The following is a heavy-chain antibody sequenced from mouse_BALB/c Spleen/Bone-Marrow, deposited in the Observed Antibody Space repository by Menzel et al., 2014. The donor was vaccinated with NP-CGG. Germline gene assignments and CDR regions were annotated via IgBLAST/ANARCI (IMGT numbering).Heavy chain of an antibody. CDR1: GYTFTNYW. J-gene: IGHJ3*01. CDR3: ARMLPDSSMMPN. V-gene: IGHV1-9*01. D-gene: IGHD2-3*01. CDR2: IFPGSDNT. Sequence: QVQLQQSGAELITPGASVKISCKATGYTFTNYWIQWVKQRPGHGLEWIGYIFPGSDNTNYNQKFKGKATFTADKSSSTAYIQLCSLTSEDSAVYYCARMLPDSSMMPNWGQGTLVTVSA.